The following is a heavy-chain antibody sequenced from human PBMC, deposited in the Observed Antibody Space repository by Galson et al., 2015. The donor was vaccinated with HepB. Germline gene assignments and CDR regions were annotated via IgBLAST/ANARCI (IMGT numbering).Heavy chain of an antibody. D-gene: IGHD4-17*01. CDR3: ARASMYGDYDWYFDL. J-gene: IGHJ2*01. V-gene: IGHV3-20*04. Sequence: SLRLSCAASGFTFDDYGMSWVRQAPGKGLEWVSGINWNGGSTGYADSVKGRFTISRDNAKNSLYLQMNSLRAEDTALYYCARASMYGDYDWYFDLWGRGTLVTVSS. CDR1: GFTFDDYG. CDR2: INWNGGST.